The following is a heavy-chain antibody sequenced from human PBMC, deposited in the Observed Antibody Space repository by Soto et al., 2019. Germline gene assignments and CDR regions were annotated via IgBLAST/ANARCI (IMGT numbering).Heavy chain of an antibody. D-gene: IGHD3-22*01. CDR1: GGSISSSSYY. CDR3: ARQSRYDSSGYYYHRGYYGMDL. CDR2: IYYSGST. V-gene: IGHV4-39*01. J-gene: IGHJ6*02. Sequence: QLQLQESGPGLVKPSETLSLTCTVSGGSISSSSYYWGWIRQPPGKGLEWIGSIYYSGSTYYNPSLKSRVTISVDTSKNQFSLKLSSVTAADTAVYYCARQSRYDSSGYYYHRGYYGMDLGGQGTTVTVSS.